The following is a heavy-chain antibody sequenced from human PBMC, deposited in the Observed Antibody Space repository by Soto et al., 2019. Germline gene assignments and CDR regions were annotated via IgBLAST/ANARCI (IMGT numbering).Heavy chain of an antibody. J-gene: IGHJ4*02. CDR1: GFTFSRYW. D-gene: IGHD3-3*01. CDR3: ARLAVDTITSLDY. CDR2: INSDGSSI. Sequence: EVQLVESGGDLVQPGGFLRLSCATSGFTFSRYWMPWVRQVPGKGLVWVSRINSDGSSISYSDSVKGRFTISRDNAKNTLYLQMNSLRVEYTAVYDCARLAVDTITSLDYWGQGTLVTVSS. V-gene: IGHV3-74*01.